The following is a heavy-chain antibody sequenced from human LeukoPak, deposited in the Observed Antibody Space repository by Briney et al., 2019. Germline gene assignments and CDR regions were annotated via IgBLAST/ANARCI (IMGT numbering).Heavy chain of an antibody. D-gene: IGHD3-16*01. J-gene: IGHJ4*02. CDR2: IYDSGST. CDR1: GGSLSNHY. Sequence: PSETLSLTCTVSGGSLSNHYWSWIRQPPGKGLEWIGHIYDSGSTTYNPSLKSRGSMSVDTSKNQFSLNLSSVTAADTAVYYCARGRIGGPKAPFDYWGQGTLVTVSS. CDR3: ARGRIGGPKAPFDY. V-gene: IGHV4-59*11.